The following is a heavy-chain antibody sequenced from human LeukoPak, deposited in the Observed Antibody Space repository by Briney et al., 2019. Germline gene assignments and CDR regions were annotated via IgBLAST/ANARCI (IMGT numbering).Heavy chain of an antibody. CDR2: IYYSGST. CDR1: GGSISSGGYY. V-gene: IGHV4-31*03. D-gene: IGHD6-6*01. CDR3: ARGKTARPFDY. Sequence: SETLSLTCTVSGGSISSGGYYWSWIRQHPGKGLEWIGYIYYSGSTYYNPSLKSRVTISVDTSKNQFSLKLSSVTAADTAVYYCARGKTARPFDYWGQGTLVTVSS. J-gene: IGHJ4*02.